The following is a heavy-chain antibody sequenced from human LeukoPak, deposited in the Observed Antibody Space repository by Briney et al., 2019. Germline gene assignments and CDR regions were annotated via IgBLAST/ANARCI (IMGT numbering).Heavy chain of an antibody. CDR1: GVSVSSNY. CDR2: IYSGGST. Sequence: GGSLRLSCAASGVSVSSNYMSWVRQAPGKGLEWVSTIYSGGSTYYVDSVKGRFTISRDNSKNTLYLQMSSLRAEDTAVYYCARDYPTSGIVTIFDYWGQGTLVTVSS. V-gene: IGHV3-53*01. D-gene: IGHD1-1*01. J-gene: IGHJ4*02. CDR3: ARDYPTSGIVTIFDY.